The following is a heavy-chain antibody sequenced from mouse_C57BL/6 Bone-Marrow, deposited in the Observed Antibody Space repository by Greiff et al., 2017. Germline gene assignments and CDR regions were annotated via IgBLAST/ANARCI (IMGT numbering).Heavy chain of an antibody. J-gene: IGHJ2*01. CDR3: ARRNYGEN. CDR1: GYTFTSYT. V-gene: IGHV1-4*01. D-gene: IGHD1-1*01. CDR2: INPSSGYT. Sequence: QVQLKQSGAELARPGASVKMSCKASGYTFTSYTMHWVKQRPGQGLEWIGYINPSSGYTKYNQKFKDKATLTADKSSSTAYMQLSSLASEDSAVYYFARRNYGENWGQGTTLTVSS.